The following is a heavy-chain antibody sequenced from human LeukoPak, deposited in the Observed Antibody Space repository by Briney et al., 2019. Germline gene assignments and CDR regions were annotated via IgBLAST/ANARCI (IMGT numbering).Heavy chain of an antibody. J-gene: IGHJ4*02. CDR1: GGSISSGSYY. V-gene: IGHV4-61*02. CDR2: IYTSGST. Sequence: PSETLSLTCTVSGGSISSGSYYWSWIRQPAGKGLEWIGRIYTSGSTNYNPSLKSRVTISVDTSKNQFSLKLSSVTAADTAVYYCARAPSTMIHNYWGQGTLVTVSS. CDR3: ARAPSTMIHNY. D-gene: IGHD3-22*01.